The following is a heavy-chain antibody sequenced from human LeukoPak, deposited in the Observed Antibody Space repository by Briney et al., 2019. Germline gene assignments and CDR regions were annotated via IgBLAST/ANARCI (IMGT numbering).Heavy chain of an antibody. D-gene: IGHD6-6*01. J-gene: IGHJ3*01. CDR2: INSDGVKE. Sequence: GGSLTLSCVVCGFTLSGLWMSWFRQAPGKGVEWGASINSDGVKESYTNLVKSRFTTSRDNAQNSLYLQINSLRAQDTAVYYCARSSYRGSSSVWGQGTMVTVSS. V-gene: IGHV3-7*03. CDR1: GFTLSGLW. CDR3: ARSSYRGSSSV.